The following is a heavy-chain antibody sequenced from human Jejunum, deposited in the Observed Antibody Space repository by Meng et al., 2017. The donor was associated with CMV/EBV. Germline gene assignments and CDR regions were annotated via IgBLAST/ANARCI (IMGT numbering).Heavy chain of an antibody. CDR2: ISTTSTYI. CDR3: ARITWGGYSGSYRGNFDY. Sequence: SYTMNWVRQAPGKGLEWVSSISTTSTYIYYADSVKDRFTVSRDNAKNSLSLQMNSLRADDTAVYYCARITWGGYSGSYRGNFDYWGQGTRVTVSS. J-gene: IGHJ4*02. V-gene: IGHV3-21*01. D-gene: IGHD1-26*01. CDR1: SYT.